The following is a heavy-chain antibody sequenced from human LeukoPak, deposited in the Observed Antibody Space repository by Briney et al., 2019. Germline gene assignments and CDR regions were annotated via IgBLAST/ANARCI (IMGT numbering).Heavy chain of an antibody. CDR2: IYPGDSDT. J-gene: IGHJ4*02. V-gene: IGHV5-51*01. CDR1: GSFFTSYW. D-gene: IGHD3-9*01. Sequence: GAALKISCKGSGSFFTSYWIGWVRQMPGKGLEWMGIIYPGDSDTRYSPSFQGQVTISADKSISTAYLQWSSLKASDTAMYYCATSRTGYSPNYRGQGTLVTVSS. CDR3: ATSRTGYSPNY.